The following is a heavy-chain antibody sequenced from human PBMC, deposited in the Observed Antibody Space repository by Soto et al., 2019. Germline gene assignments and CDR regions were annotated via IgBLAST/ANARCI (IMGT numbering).Heavy chain of an antibody. CDR3: AYQLWAFEI. D-gene: IGHD1-1*01. J-gene: IGHJ3*02. CDR2: ISNSGDTI. Sequence: PGGSLRLSCTASGFTFSGFYMSWIRQAPGKGLEWISYISNSGDTIYYADSVKGRFTSSRDNTKNSVYLQMNSVRAEYTAVYYCAYQLWAFEIWGQGTMVTVSS. V-gene: IGHV3-11*01. CDR1: GFTFSGFY.